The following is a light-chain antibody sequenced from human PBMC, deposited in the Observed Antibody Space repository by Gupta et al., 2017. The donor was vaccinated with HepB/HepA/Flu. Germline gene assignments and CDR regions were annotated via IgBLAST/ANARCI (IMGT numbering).Light chain of an antibody. CDR2: NDS. Sequence: PPPAPASSSPRAPSTTPSSAASSDHSGLNTVTWYQQSPGTAPSLLIYNDSNRPSGVPDRFSGSRSGTSASLAISGLQSEDDAEYYCAVLSTGTYLLVFGGGTKVTVL. CDR3: AVLSTGTYLLV. V-gene: IGLV1-44*01. CDR1: SDHSGLNT. J-gene: IGLJ2*01.